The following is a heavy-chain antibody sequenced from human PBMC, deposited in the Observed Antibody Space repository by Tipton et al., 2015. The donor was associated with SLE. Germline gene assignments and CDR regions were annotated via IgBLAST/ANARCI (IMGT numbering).Heavy chain of an antibody. CDR2: ISSSSSTI. J-gene: IGHJ2*01. D-gene: IGHD3-3*01. CDR1: GFTFSSYS. V-gene: IGHV3-48*04. CDR3: ARDAYDFWSGYLYWYFDL. Sequence: GSLRLSCAASGFTFSSYSMNWVRQAPGKGLEWVSYISSSSSTIYYADSVKGRFTISRDNAKNSLYLQMNSLRAEDTAVYHCARDAYDFWSGYLYWYFDLWGRGPLVTVSS.